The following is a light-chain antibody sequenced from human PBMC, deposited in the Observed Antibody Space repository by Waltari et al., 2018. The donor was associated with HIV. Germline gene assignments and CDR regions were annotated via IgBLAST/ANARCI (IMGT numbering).Light chain of an antibody. CDR2: EDS. CDR3: LSGDEDKRV. Sequence: SYELTQLPSVSVSPGQTAKNTCSGDVLGANYADRYQQKPGQAPELGIYEDSQRYPGIPERFSGSTSGNPTTLTISRVLTEDEGDYYCLSGDEDKRVFGGGTKLTVL. J-gene: IGLJ2*01. V-gene: IGLV3-22*01. CDR1: VLGANY.